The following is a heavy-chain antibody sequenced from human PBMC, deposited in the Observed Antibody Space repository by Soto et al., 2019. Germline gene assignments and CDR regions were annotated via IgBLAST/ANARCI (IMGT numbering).Heavy chain of an antibody. D-gene: IGHD4-17*01. CDR1: GGSISSGGYY. J-gene: IGHJ3*02. Sequence: QVQLQESGPGLVKPSQTLSLTCTVSGGSISSGGYYWSWIRQHPGKGLEWIGYIYYSGSTYYNPSLKSRVTISVNTSKNNSSLKRGSGTAGDRAVNYCATYGAKRGAFDIWGKGTMVTVSS. CDR3: ATYGAKRGAFDI. CDR2: IYYSGST. V-gene: IGHV4-31*03.